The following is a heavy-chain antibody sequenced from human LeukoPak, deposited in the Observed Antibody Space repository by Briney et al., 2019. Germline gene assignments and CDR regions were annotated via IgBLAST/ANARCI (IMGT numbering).Heavy chain of an antibody. CDR1: GAFMSSYY. V-gene: IGHV4-4*07. CDR3: AREGVRAPFDY. Sequence: PSETLSLTCIVSGAFMSSYYWSWIRQPAGKGLEWIGRIYTSGSTNYNPSLKSRVTISVDTSKNQFSLKLSSVTAADTAVYYCAREGVRAPFDYWGQGTLVTVSS. J-gene: IGHJ4*02. CDR2: IYTSGST.